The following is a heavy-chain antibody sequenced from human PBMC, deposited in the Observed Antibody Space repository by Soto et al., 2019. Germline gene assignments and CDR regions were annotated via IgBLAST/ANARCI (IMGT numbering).Heavy chain of an antibody. Sequence: LSLTCTVSGSSISSGGYYWSWIRQHPGKGPEWIGYIYYSGSTYYNPSLKSRVTISVDTSKNQFSLKLSSVTAADTAVYYCAREPRYFWNDYNFWGQGTLVTVSS. CDR3: AREPRYFWNDYNF. J-gene: IGHJ4*02. D-gene: IGHD1-20*01. CDR2: IYYSGST. V-gene: IGHV4-31*03. CDR1: GSSISSGGYY.